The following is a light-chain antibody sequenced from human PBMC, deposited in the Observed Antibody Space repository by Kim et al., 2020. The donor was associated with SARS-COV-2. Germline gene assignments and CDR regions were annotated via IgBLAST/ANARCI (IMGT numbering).Light chain of an antibody. V-gene: IGKV3-15*01. CDR1: QSVSSN. CDR3: HQYNNWPLT. J-gene: IGKJ4*01. CDR2: DAS. Sequence: IVMTQSRATLSMSPGERATLSCRASQSVSSNLAWYQQKPGQAPRLLIYDASTRATGIPARFSGSGSGTQFTLTISSLQSEDFAVYYCHQYNNWPLTFGGGTKVDIK.